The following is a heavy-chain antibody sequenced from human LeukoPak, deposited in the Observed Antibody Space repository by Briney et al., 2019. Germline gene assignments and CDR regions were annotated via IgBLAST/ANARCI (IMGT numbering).Heavy chain of an antibody. CDR3: SLYCSGGSCRQRGYYYGMDV. V-gene: IGHV1-69*13. CDR1: GDTFSFFA. CDR2: MIPIFGTA. J-gene: IGHJ6*02. Sequence: SVKVSCKASGDTFSFFAFSWVRQAPGQGLEWMGGMIPIFGTANYAQNFQGRVTITADEPTSTAYMELSSLRSEDTAVYYCSLYCSGGSCRQRGYYYGMDVWGQGTTVTVSS. D-gene: IGHD2-15*01.